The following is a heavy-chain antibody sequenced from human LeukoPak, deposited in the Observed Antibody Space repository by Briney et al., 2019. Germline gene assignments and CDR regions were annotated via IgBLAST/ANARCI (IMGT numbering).Heavy chain of an antibody. V-gene: IGHV3-30-3*01. CDR1: GFTFSSYA. CDR2: ISYDGSNK. J-gene: IGHJ4*02. Sequence: GGSLRLSCTASGFTFSSYAMHWVRQAPGKGLEWVAVISYDGSNKYYADSVKGRFTISRDNSKNTLYLQMNSLRAEDTAVYYCASPKGGGYSYGTPFDYWGQGTLVTVSS. D-gene: IGHD5-18*01. CDR3: ASPKGGGYSYGTPFDY.